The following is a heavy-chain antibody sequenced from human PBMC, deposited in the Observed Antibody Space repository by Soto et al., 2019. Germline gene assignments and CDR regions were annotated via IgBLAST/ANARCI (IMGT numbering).Heavy chain of an antibody. CDR1: GCSISSGWYY. D-gene: IGHD2-21*02. Sequence: SETLSLTCTVSGCSISSGWYYWSWINQPPGKGLEWIGYIYYSGSTYYNPSLKSRVTISVDTSKNQFSLKLSSVTAADTAVYYCARHKARDDWLDPWGQGTLVTVSS. CDR2: IYYSGST. CDR3: ARHKARDDWLDP. J-gene: IGHJ5*02. V-gene: IGHV4-39*01.